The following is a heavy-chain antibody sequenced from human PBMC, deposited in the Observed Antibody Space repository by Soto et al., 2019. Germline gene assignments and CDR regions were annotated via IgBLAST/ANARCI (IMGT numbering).Heavy chain of an antibody. CDR2: ISYDGSNK. D-gene: IGHD1-1*01. Sequence: QVQLVESGGGVVQPGRSLRLSCAASGFTFSSYGMHWVRQARGKGLEWVAVISYDGSNKYYADSVKGRFTISRDNSKNTLYLQMNSLRAEDTAVYYCAKERGTAEVLFDYWGQGTLVTVSS. J-gene: IGHJ4*02. CDR3: AKERGTAEVLFDY. V-gene: IGHV3-30*18. CDR1: GFTFSSYG.